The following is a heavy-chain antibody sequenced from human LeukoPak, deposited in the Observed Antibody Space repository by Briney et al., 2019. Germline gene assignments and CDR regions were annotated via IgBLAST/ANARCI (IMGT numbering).Heavy chain of an antibody. CDR2: IYYSGTT. D-gene: IGHD3-10*01. CDR3: ARGGYHYGSGRSYGMDV. Sequence: PSETLSLTCSVSGGSISGYYWSWIRQPPGKGLEWIGYIYYSGTTNYNPSLKSRVTISVDTSKNQFSLKLSSVTAADTAVYYCARGGYHYGSGRSYGMDVWGQGTTVTVSS. J-gene: IGHJ6*02. V-gene: IGHV4-59*01. CDR1: GGSISGYY.